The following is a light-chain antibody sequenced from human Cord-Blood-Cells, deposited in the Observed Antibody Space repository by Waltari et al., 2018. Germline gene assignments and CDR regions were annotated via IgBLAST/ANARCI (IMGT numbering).Light chain of an antibody. CDR2: GKN. CDR3: NSRDSSGNHVV. V-gene: IGLV3-19*01. Sequence: SSEMTPDPALSVALRQTVPHTCHGDRLRSYYAIWYQQKPGQAPVLVIYGKNNRPSGIPDRFSGSSSGNTASLTITGAQAEDEADYYCNSRDSSGNHVVFGGGTKLTVL. J-gene: IGLJ2*01. CDR1: RLRSYY.